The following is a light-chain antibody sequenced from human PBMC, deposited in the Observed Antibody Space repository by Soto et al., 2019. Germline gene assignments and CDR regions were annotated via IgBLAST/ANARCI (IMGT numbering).Light chain of an antibody. CDR2: AAF. Sequence: EIVFTQSPAPLSFSPVERATLSCRASPSVTNYLAWYQQKPGQPPRLLIYAAFNRAAGIPARLSGSGSGTDFTLTISSLEPEDSAVYYCQQRNIWPPVTFGQGTRLEIK. J-gene: IGKJ5*01. V-gene: IGKV3-11*01. CDR1: PSVTNY. CDR3: QQRNIWPPVT.